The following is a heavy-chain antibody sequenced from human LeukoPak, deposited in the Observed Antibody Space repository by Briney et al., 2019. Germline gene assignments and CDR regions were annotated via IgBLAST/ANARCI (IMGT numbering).Heavy chain of an antibody. D-gene: IGHD5-12*01. CDR1: GGSISSYY. V-gene: IGHV4-59*12. Sequence: SETLSLTCTVSGGSISSYYWSWIRQPPGKGLEWIGYIYYSGSTNYNPSLKSRVTISVDTSKNQFSLKLSSVTAADTAVYYCARELGRYSGYDQGFDYWGQGTLVTVSS. CDR2: IYYSGST. J-gene: IGHJ4*02. CDR3: ARELGRYSGYDQGFDY.